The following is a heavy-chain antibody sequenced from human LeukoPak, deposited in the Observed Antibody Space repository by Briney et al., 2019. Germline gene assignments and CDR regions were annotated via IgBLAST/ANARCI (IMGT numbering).Heavy chain of an antibody. CDR2: ISGSGGST. V-gene: IGHV3-23*01. D-gene: IGHD6-19*01. Sequence: GGSLRLSCAASGFTFSSYAMSWVRQAPGKGLEWVSAISGSGGSTYYADTVKGRFTISRDNSKNTLYLQMNSLRAEDTAVYYCAKGGSGWYGFLFDYWGQGTLVTVSS. CDR1: GFTFSSYA. CDR3: AKGGSGWYGFLFDY. J-gene: IGHJ4*02.